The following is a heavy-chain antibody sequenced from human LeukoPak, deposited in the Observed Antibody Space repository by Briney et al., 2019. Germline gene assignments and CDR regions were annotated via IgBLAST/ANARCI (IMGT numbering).Heavy chain of an antibody. CDR1: GGSISSYY. J-gene: IGHJ4*02. D-gene: IGHD3-22*01. Sequence: SETLSLTCTVSGGSISSYYWSWIRQPPGKGLEWIGYIYYSGSTNYNPSLKSRVTISVDTSKNQFSLKPSSVTAADTAVYYCARAMSVGGYGLDYWGQGTLVTVSS. V-gene: IGHV4-59*01. CDR3: ARAMSVGGYGLDY. CDR2: IYYSGST.